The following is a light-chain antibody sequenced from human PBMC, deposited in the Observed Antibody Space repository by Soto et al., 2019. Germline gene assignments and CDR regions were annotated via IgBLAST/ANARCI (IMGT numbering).Light chain of an antibody. Sequence: QSVLTQPPSVSGSTGQSVTISCTGTSSDVESYDRVSWYQQPPGTAPKLMLYEVSNRPSGVPDRFSGSKSGNTASLTISGLQAEDEADYYCSLYTSSSTFVFGTGTKVTVL. V-gene: IGLV2-18*01. J-gene: IGLJ1*01. CDR2: EVS. CDR3: SLYTSSSTFV. CDR1: SSDVESYDR.